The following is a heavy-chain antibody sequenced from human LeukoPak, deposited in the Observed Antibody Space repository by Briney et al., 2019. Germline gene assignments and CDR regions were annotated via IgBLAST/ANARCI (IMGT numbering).Heavy chain of an antibody. CDR1: GGSINSGTYF. J-gene: IGHJ4*02. CDR2: MFYSGTT. Sequence: SSETLSLTCTVSGGSINSGTYFWGWIRQSPGKGLEWVGSMFYSGTTYYNPSLKNRVTISVDTSKTQFSLQLNSVTAADTAFYYCAPHGHRNEYNSPGVDYWGQGTLVTVSS. CDR3: APHGHRNEYNSPGVDY. D-gene: IGHD6-6*01. V-gene: IGHV4-39*01.